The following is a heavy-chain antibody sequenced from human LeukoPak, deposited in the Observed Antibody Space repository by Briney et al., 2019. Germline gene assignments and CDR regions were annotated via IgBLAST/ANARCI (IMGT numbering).Heavy chain of an antibody. CDR1: GYSFTSYW. CDR2: IYPGDSDT. D-gene: IGHD1-26*01. J-gene: IGHJ4*02. Sequence: GESLKISCKGSGYSFTSYWIGWVRQMPGKGLEWMGIIYPGDSDTRYSPSFQGQVTISADKSISTAYLQWSSLKASDTAMHYCARQRKYSGSYRHFDYWGQGTLVTVSS. V-gene: IGHV5-51*01. CDR3: ARQRKYSGSYRHFDY.